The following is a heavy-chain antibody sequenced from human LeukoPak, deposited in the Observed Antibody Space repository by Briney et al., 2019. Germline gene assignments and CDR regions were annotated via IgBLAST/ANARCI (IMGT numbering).Heavy chain of an antibody. Sequence: PSETLSLTCTVSGGSISSSSYYWSWIRQPAGKGLEWIGRIYTSGSTNYNPSLKSRVTISVDKSKNQFSLKLSSVTAADTAVYYCARGRGNDYGDYGVFDYWGQGTLVTVSS. CDR3: ARGRGNDYGDYGVFDY. D-gene: IGHD4-17*01. CDR1: GGSISSSSYY. V-gene: IGHV4-61*02. J-gene: IGHJ4*02. CDR2: IYTSGST.